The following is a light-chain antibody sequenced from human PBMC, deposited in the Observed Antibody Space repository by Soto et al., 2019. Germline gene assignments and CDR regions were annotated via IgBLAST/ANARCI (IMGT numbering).Light chain of an antibody. J-gene: IGLJ1*01. CDR2: EVS. CDR3: SSYTSSSTLYV. CDR1: SSDIGGYNY. V-gene: IGLV2-14*01. Sequence: QSALTQPASVSGSPGQSITISCAGTSSDIGGYNYVSWYQQHPGKAPKVMIYEVSNRPSGVSNRFSGSKSGNTASLTISGLQAEDEADYYCSSYTSSSTLYVFGTGTKVTGL.